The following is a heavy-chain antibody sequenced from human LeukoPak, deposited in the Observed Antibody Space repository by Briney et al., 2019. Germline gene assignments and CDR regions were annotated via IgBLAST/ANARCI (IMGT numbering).Heavy chain of an antibody. Sequence: SETLSLTCTVSGGSISSYYWSWLRQPAGEGLEWIGRIYTSGSTNYNPSLKSRVTMSVDTSKHQFSLKLSSVTAADTVVYYCARQKDYYGSGSYYPFDYWGQGTLVTVSS. V-gene: IGHV4-4*07. J-gene: IGHJ4*02. CDR2: IYTSGST. D-gene: IGHD3-10*01. CDR3: ARQKDYYGSGSYYPFDY. CDR1: GGSISSYY.